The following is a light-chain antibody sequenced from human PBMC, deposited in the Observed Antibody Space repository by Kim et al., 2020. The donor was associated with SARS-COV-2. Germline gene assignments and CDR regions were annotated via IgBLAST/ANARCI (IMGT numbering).Light chain of an antibody. CDR3: QQYYTYPRA. V-gene: IGKV1-8*01. J-gene: IGKJ2*01. CDR2: AAS. Sequence: SASTGDRVTITCQASQGISSYLAWYQQKPGKAPELLIYAASTLQTGVPSRFSGSRSGTDFTLTISCLQSEDFATYYCQQYYTYPRAFGQGTKLEI. CDR1: QGISSY.